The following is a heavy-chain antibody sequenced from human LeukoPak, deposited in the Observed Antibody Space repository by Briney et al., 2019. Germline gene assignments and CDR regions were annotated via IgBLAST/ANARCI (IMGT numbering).Heavy chain of an antibody. Sequence: SETLSLTCAVYGGSFSGYYWSWIRQPPGKGLEWIGEINHSGSTNYNPSLKSRVTISVDTSKNQSSLKLSSVTAADTAVYYCARVVVAAQFDYWGQGTLVTVSS. J-gene: IGHJ4*02. V-gene: IGHV4-34*01. CDR2: INHSGST. D-gene: IGHD2-15*01. CDR3: ARVVVAAQFDY. CDR1: GGSFSGYY.